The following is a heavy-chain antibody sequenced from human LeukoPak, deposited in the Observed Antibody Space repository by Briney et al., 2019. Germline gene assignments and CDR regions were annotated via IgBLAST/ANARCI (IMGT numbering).Heavy chain of an antibody. V-gene: IGHV3-30-3*01. CDR2: ISYDGSNK. Sequence: GRALRLSCAASGFTFSSYAMHWVRQAPGKGLEWVAVISYDGSNKYYADAVKGRFTISRDNSKNTLYLQMNSLRAEDTAVYYCARDSVVVSSSSIGYGMDVWGQGTTVPVSS. D-gene: IGHD6-6*01. CDR3: ARDSVVVSSSSIGYGMDV. J-gene: IGHJ6*02. CDR1: GFTFSSYA.